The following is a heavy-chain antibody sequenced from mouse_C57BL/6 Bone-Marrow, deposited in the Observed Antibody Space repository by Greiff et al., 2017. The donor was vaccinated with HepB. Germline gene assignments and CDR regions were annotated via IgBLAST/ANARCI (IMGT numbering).Heavy chain of an antibody. CDR3: ARGGFYYGSSYSWYFDV. J-gene: IGHJ1*03. CDR2: IQPNSGST. CDR1: GYTFTSYW. Sequence: VQLQQSGAELARPGASVKLSCKASGYTFTSYWMHWVKQRPGQGLEWIGMIQPNSGSTNYNEKFKSKATLTVDKSSSTAYMQLSSLTSEDSAVYYGARGGFYYGSSYSWYFDVWGTGTTVTVSS. V-gene: IGHV1-64*01. D-gene: IGHD1-1*01.